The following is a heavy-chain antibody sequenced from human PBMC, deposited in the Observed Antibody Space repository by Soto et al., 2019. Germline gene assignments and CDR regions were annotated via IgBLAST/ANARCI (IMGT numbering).Heavy chain of an antibody. J-gene: IGHJ4*02. D-gene: IGHD5-12*01. V-gene: IGHV4-39*01. CDR3: ASRDGYNYNFDY. Sequence: PSETLSLTCTVSGGSISSSSYYWGWIRQPPGKGLEWIGSTYYSGSTYYNPSLKSRVTISVDTSKNQFSLKLSSVTAADTAVYYCASRDGYNYNFDYWGQGTLVTVSS. CDR1: GGSISSSSYY. CDR2: TYYSGST.